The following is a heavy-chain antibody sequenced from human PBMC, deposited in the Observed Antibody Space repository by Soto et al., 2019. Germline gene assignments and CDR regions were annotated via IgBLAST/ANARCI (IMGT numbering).Heavy chain of an antibody. J-gene: IGHJ6*02. D-gene: IGHD3-9*01. CDR2: IDPSDSNT. V-gene: IGHV5-10-1*01. Sequence: GESLKISCKASGYSFASYRISWVLQMPGKGLEWMGWIDPSDSNTNYSPSFPGHFTISADKSISTAYLHWSSLKASDTAMYYCASHPPPDDSLQSGRSMEGWCQGITVSVSS. CDR3: ASHPPPDDSLQSGRSMEG. CDR1: GYSFASYR.